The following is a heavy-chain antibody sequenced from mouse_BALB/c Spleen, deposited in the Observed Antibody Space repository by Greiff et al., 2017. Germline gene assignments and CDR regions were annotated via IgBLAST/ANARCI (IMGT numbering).Heavy chain of an antibody. V-gene: IGHV2-9*02. CDR2: IWAGGST. J-gene: IGHJ4*01. D-gene: IGHD2-1*01. CDR3: AREDYYGNYYAMDY. CDR1: GFSLTSYG. Sequence: VQLKESGPGLVAPSQSLSITCTVSGFSLTSYGVHWVRQPPGKGLEWLGVIWAGGSTNYNSALMSRLSISKDNSKSQVFLKMNSLQTDDTAMYYCAREDYYGNYYAMDYWGQGTSVTVSS.